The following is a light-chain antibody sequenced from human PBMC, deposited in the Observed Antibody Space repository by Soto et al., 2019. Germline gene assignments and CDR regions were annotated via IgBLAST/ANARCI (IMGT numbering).Light chain of an antibody. Sequence: QSVLTQPAPVSGSPGQSIAISCTGSSSDVGIYNYASWYQQHPGKVPKLIIYEVTNRPSGVSNRFSGSKSGNTASLTISGLQAEDEADYYCSSYTTSSTRVFGTGTKVTVL. J-gene: IGLJ1*01. CDR3: SSYTTSSTRV. V-gene: IGLV2-14*01. CDR1: SSDVGIYNY. CDR2: EVT.